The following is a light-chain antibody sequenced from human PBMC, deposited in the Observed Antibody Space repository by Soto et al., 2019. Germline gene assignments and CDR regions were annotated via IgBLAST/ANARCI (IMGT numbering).Light chain of an antibody. CDR2: KAS. V-gene: IGKV1-5*03. J-gene: IGKJ1*01. Sequence: DIQMTQTPSTLSASVGDRVTITCRASESISGWLAWYQQKPGKAPKLVIFKASTLESGVPSRFSGSGSGTEFTLSISSLQLDDFATYYCQQYNSYPRTFGQGTKVEIK. CDR1: ESISGW. CDR3: QQYNSYPRT.